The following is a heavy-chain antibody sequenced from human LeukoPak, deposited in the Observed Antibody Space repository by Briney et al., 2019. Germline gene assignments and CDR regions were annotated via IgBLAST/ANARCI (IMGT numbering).Heavy chain of an antibody. Sequence: SVKVSCKSSRGPLSSYALSWVRQAPGQELTWMGGIIPILGTELYAHMPQGTVPITTDGSTNTAYVELSSLRSEDTAVYYCARYESGELQHWGQGTLVTVSS. CDR3: ARYESGELQH. CDR1: RGPLSSYA. V-gene: IGHV1-69*05. CDR2: IIPILGTE. J-gene: IGHJ4*02. D-gene: IGHD1-26*01.